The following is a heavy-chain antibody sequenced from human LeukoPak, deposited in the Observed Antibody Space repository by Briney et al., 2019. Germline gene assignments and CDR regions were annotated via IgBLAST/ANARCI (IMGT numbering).Heavy chain of an antibody. CDR2: ISSSGSTI. Sequence: GGSLRLSCAASGFTFSDYYMSWIRQAPGKGLEWVSYISSSGSTIYYADFVKGRFTISRDNAKNSLYLQMNSLRAEDTAVYYCAATLAVAAPPEYFQHWGQGTLVTVSS. V-gene: IGHV3-11*04. D-gene: IGHD6-19*01. CDR1: GFTFSDYY. CDR3: AATLAVAAPPEYFQH. J-gene: IGHJ1*01.